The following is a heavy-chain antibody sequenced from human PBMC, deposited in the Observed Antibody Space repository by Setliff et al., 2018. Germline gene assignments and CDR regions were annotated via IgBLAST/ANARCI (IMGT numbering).Heavy chain of an antibody. D-gene: IGHD5-12*01. CDR3: ARDTLALKDITLFDY. J-gene: IGHJ4*02. CDR2: ISAHNGYI. V-gene: IGHV1-18*01. Sequence: ASVKVSCKASGYASGSSGISWVRQAPGQGLEWMGWISAHNGYIVYAQKFQGRVTMTTDTSTTTAYMEVRSLRSDDTAIYYCARDTLALKDITLFDYWGQGTLVTVSS. CDR1: GYASGSSG.